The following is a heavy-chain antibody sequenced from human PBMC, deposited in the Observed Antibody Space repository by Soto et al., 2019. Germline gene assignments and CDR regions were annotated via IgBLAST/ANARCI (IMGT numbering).Heavy chain of an antibody. CDR3: ARLSIAANGGWFDP. J-gene: IGHJ5*02. CDR2: ISYTGST. Sequence: QVQLQESGPGLVKPSQTLSLTCTVSGGSINSGNYYWSWIRHHPGKGLEWSGYISYTGSTSYNPSLKSRVTISVDTSKNQFSLKLSSVTAADTAVYYCARLSIAANGGWFDPWGQGTLVTVSS. CDR1: GGSINSGNYY. V-gene: IGHV4-31*03. D-gene: IGHD6-6*01.